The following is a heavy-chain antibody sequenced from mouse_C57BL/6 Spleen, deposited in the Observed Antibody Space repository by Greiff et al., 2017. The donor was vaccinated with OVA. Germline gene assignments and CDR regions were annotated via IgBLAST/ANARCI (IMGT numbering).Heavy chain of an antibody. CDR3: ALNWGYAMDY. J-gene: IGHJ4*01. CDR1: GYAFSSSW. D-gene: IGHD4-1*01. CDR2: IYPGDGDT. Sequence: VKLMESGPELVKPGASVKISCKASGYAFSSSWMNWVKQRPGKGLEWIGRIYPGDGDTNYNGKFKGKATLTADKSSSTAYMQLSSLTSEDSAVYFCALNWGYAMDYWGQGTSVTVSS. V-gene: IGHV1-82*01.